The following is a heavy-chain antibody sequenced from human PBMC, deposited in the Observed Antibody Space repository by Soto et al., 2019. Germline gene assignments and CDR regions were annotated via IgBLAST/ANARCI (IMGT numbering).Heavy chain of an antibody. Sequence: SETLSLTCTVSGGSISSGGYYWSWIRQHPGKGLEWIGYIYYSGSTYYNPSLKSRVTISVDTSKNQFSLKLSSVTAADTAVYYCAREKPGQLAFLNWGQGTLVTVSS. CDR1: GGSISSGGYY. J-gene: IGHJ4*02. CDR3: AREKPGQLAFLN. D-gene: IGHD1-1*01. V-gene: IGHV4-31*03. CDR2: IYYSGST.